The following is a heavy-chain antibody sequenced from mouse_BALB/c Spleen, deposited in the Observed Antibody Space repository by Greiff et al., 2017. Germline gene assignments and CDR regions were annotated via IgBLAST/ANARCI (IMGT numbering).Heavy chain of an antibody. CDR3: ARSTAMITNAMDY. CDR1: GFTFSSFG. Sequence: DVHLVESGGGLVQPGGSRKLSCAASGFTFSSFGMHWVRQAPEKGLEWVAYISSGSSTIYYADTVKGRFTISRDNAKNTLFLQMTSLRSEDTAMYYCARSTAMITNAMDYWGQGTSVTVSS. CDR2: ISSGSSTI. D-gene: IGHD2-4*01. V-gene: IGHV5-17*02. J-gene: IGHJ4*01.